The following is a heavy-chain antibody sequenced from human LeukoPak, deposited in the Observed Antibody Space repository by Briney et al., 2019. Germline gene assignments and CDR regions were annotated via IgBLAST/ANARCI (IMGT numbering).Heavy chain of an antibody. D-gene: IGHD3-22*01. Sequence: ASVTVSCKASGYTFTSYAMNWVRQAPGRVLEWMGWINTNTGNPTYAQGFTGRFVFSLDTSVSTAYLQISSLKAEDTAVYYCARSYYYEQYYFDYWGQGTLVTVSS. CDR1: GYTFTSYA. J-gene: IGHJ4*02. V-gene: IGHV7-4-1*02. CDR3: ARSYYYEQYYFDY. CDR2: INTNTGNP.